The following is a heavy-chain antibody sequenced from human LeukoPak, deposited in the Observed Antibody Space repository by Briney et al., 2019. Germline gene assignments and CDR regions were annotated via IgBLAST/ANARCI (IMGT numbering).Heavy chain of an antibody. CDR3: AREYDYVWGSPYCFDY. CDR2: INPNSGGT. D-gene: IGHD3-16*01. CDR1: GYTFTGYY. J-gene: IGHJ4*02. V-gene: IGHV1-2*02. Sequence: GASVKVSCKASGYTFTGYYMHWVRQAPGQGLEWMGWINPNSGGTNYAQKFQGRVTMTRDTSISTAYMELSRLRSDDTAVYYCAREYDYVWGSPYCFDYWGQGTLVTVSS.